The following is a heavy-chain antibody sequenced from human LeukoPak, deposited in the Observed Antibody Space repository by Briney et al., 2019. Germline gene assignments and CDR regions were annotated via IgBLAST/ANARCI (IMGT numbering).Heavy chain of an antibody. D-gene: IGHD3/OR15-3a*01. V-gene: IGHV4-59*01. J-gene: IGHJ5*02. CDR3: ARGPLSSRTTWTWFDP. CDR2: VYYNGNT. CDR1: GGSISPYY. Sequence: ASETLSLTCTVSGGSISPYYWTWIRQPPGKGLEWIGYVYYNGNTNCNPSLKSRITISVDTSKNQFSLRLKSVTAADTAVYYCARGPLSSRTTWTWFDPWGQGTLVTVSS.